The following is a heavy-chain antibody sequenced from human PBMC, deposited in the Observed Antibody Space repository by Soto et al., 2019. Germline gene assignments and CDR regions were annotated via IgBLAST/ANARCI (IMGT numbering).Heavy chain of an antibody. Sequence: ASVKVSCKVSGGTFSSYAISWVRQAPGQGLEWMGGIIPIFGTANYAQKFQGRVTITADKSTSTAYMELSSLRSEDTAVYYCARAEPAGAFDIWGKGTMVTVSS. CDR2: IIPIFGTA. CDR1: GGTFSSYA. V-gene: IGHV1-69*06. J-gene: IGHJ3*02. CDR3: ARAEPAGAFDI.